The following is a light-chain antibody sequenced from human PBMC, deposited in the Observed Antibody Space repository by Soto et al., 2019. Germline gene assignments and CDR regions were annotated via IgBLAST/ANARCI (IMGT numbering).Light chain of an antibody. Sequence: ESVLTQSPGTLSLSPGERATLSCRSSQSVSSYLAWYQQKPGQAPRLLIYAASSRATGIPDRFSGSGSGTEFTLIISGLQPDDSATYYCQQYTNTNNPWMFGQGTKVDI. J-gene: IGKJ1*01. CDR3: QQYTNTNNPWM. V-gene: IGKV3D-15*01. CDR1: QSVSSY. CDR2: AAS.